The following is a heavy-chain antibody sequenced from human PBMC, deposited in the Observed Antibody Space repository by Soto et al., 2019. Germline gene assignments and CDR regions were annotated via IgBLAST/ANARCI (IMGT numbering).Heavy chain of an antibody. D-gene: IGHD5-18*01. J-gene: IGHJ4*02. CDR1: GYTFISYG. Sequence: QVQLVQSGAEVKKPGASVKVSCKPSGYTFISYGITWVRQAPGQGLEWMGWVNIYEGTTNYAQKFQGRVTMTTDTSTRPVYLELRSLRSDDTAIYYCARERGGYSYGDYWGQGTLVTVSS. V-gene: IGHV1-18*01. CDR3: ARERGGYSYGDY. CDR2: VNIYEGTT.